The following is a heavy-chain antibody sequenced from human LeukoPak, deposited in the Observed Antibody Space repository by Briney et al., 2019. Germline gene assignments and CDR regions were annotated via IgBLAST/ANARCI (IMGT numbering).Heavy chain of an antibody. CDR3: ARDRRDIVVVVAAKYYYYGMDV. D-gene: IGHD2-15*01. Sequence: PGGSLRLSCAASGFTFSSYAMHWVRQAPGKGLEWVAVISYDGSNKYYADSVKGRFTISRDNSKNTLYLQMNSLRAEDTAVYYCARDRRDIVVVVAAKYYYYGMDVWGKGTTVTVSS. J-gene: IGHJ6*04. CDR2: ISYDGSNK. V-gene: IGHV3-30*04. CDR1: GFTFSSYA.